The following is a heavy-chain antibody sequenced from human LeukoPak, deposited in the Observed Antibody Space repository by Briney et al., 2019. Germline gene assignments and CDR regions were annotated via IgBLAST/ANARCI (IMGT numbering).Heavy chain of an antibody. V-gene: IGHV4-59*12. J-gene: IGHJ4*02. CDR2: IYYSGST. CDR1: GGSISSYY. D-gene: IGHD3-22*01. CDR3: ARDPTARYYYDSSGYN. Sequence: SETLSLTCTVSGGSISSYYWSWIRQPPGKGLEWIGYIYYSGSTNYNPSLKSRVTISVDTSKNQFSLKLSSVTAADTAVYYCARDPTARYYYDSSGYNWGQGTLVTVSS.